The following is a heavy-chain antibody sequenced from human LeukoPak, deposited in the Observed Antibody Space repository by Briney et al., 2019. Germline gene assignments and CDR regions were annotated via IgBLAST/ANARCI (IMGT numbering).Heavy chain of an antibody. Sequence: KPGGSLRLSCAASGFTFSNHWMTWVRQAPGKGLEWVSSISSSSSYIYYADSVKGRFTISRDNAKNSLYLQMNSLRAEDTAVYYCARGYSSSCVDYWGQGTLVTVSS. D-gene: IGHD6-13*01. V-gene: IGHV3-21*01. J-gene: IGHJ4*02. CDR1: GFTFSNHW. CDR2: ISSSSSYI. CDR3: ARGYSSSCVDY.